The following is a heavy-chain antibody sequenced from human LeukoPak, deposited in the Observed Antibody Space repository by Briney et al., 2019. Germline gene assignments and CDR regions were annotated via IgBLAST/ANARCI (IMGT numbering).Heavy chain of an antibody. Sequence: PGGSLRLYCAASGFSFSTYWMSWLRQAPGKGLEWVANIKQDGSEKYYVDSVKGRFTIYRDNAKNSLYLQMNSLRVEDTAVYYCARAWSYSTGWYNYWGQGTLVTVSS. CDR1: GFSFSTYW. CDR2: IKQDGSEK. D-gene: IGHD6-19*01. V-gene: IGHV3-7*04. J-gene: IGHJ4*02. CDR3: ARAWSYSTGWYNY.